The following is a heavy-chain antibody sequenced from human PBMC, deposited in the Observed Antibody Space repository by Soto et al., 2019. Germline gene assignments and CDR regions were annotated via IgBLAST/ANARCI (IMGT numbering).Heavy chain of an antibody. D-gene: IGHD3-16*01. CDR2: ISGSGGRS. Sequence: EVQLLDSGGGLVQPGGSLRLSCAASGFTFSNYAMTWVRQGPGKGLESVSGISGSGGRSYYADSVKGRFTSSRDNSKSTLYLQMNSLRAEDTAVYYCAKAYFVWSSEQPYYFDYWGQGTLVTFSS. V-gene: IGHV3-23*01. CDR3: AKAYFVWSSEQPYYFDY. CDR1: GFTFSNYA. J-gene: IGHJ4*02.